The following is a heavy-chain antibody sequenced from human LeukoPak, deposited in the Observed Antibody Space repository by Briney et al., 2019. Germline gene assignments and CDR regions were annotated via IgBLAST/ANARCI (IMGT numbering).Heavy chain of an antibody. V-gene: IGHV3-11*04. CDR3: ARDPGWYSGSYSLDY. CDR2: ISSSGSTI. Sequence: GGSLRLSCAASGFTFSAYYMSWIRQAPGKGLEWVSYISSSGSTIYYADAVKGRFPISRDNAKNSLYLQMNSLRAEDTAVYYCARDPGWYSGSYSLDYWGQGTLVTVSS. D-gene: IGHD1-26*01. J-gene: IGHJ4*02. CDR1: GFTFSAYY.